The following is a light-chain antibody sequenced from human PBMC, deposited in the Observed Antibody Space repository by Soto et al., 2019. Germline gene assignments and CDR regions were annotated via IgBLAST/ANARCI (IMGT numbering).Light chain of an antibody. J-gene: IGKJ1*01. CDR3: QQYGSSGT. CDR1: QTVSSNY. CDR2: DAS. Sequence: EIILTQSPDTLSLSPGERATLSCRASQTVSSNYLAWCQQRPGQAPRLLIYDASNRATGIPARFSGSGSGTDFTLTISRLEPEDFAVYYCQQYGSSGTFGQGTKVDIK. V-gene: IGKV3-20*01.